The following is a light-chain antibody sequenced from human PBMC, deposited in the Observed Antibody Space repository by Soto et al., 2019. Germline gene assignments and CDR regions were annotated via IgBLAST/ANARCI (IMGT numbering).Light chain of an antibody. CDR2: GAS. CDR1: QSVRSN. Sequence: EIVMTQSPATLSVSPGEGATLSCRASQSVRSNLAWYQQKPGQAPRLLIYGASTRATGIPARFSGSGSGTEFTLTISSLQAEDVAVYYCQQNYTFPITFGPGTKVDIK. CDR3: QQNYTFPIT. V-gene: IGKV3-15*01. J-gene: IGKJ3*01.